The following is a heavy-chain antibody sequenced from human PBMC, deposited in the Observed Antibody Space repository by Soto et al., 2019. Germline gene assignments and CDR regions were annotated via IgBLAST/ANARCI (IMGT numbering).Heavy chain of an antibody. CDR2: SSNSGTYT. CDR1: GFTFSYYY. J-gene: IGHJ4*02. Sequence: GGSLRRSCVASGFTFSYYYMSWVRQAPGKGLEWLSYSSNSGTYTKYAGSVKGRFSISRDNAKNSLYLQINSLRGEDTAIYYCARSGDNYNVLDYWGQGTPVTVSS. V-gene: IGHV3-11*06. D-gene: IGHD3-10*02. CDR3: ARSGDNYNVLDY.